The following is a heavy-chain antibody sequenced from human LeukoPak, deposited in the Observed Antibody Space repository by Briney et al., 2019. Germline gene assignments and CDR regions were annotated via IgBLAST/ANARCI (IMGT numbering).Heavy chain of an antibody. V-gene: IGHV3-7*01. J-gene: IGHJ6*03. CDR2: IQQDGSAK. D-gene: IGHD2-8*01. Sequence: GGSLRLSCAASGFTFSTSWMSWVRQAPGKGLEWVANIQQDGSAKYYVDSVKGRCTISRDNAKNSLYLQMNSLRAEDTAVYYCARLLNGKGYFDYYKDVWGKGTTVTVSS. CDR3: ARLLNGKGYFDYYKDV. CDR1: GFTFSTSW.